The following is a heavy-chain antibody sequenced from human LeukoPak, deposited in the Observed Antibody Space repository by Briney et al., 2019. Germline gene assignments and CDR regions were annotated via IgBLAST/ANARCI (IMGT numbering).Heavy chain of an antibody. CDR3: ARDGNYDFWSGYNGKFDY. CDR1: GSTFSSYW. CDR2: INSDGSST. J-gene: IGHJ4*02. V-gene: IGHV3-74*01. Sequence: PGGSLRLSCAASGSTFSSYWMHWVRQAPGKGLVWVSRINSDGSSTSYADSVKGRFTISRDNAKNTLYLQMNSLRAEDTAVYYCARDGNYDFWSGYNGKFDYWGQGTLVTVSS. D-gene: IGHD3-3*01.